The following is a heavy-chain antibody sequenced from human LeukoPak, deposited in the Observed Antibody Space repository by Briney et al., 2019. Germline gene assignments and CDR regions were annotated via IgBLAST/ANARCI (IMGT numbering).Heavy chain of an antibody. D-gene: IGHD3-10*01. CDR2: IYYVGST. Sequence: KPSETLSLTCTVSGGSISSSSHYWDWIRQSPGKGLEWLGSIYYVGSTYYNPSLKSRVTISVDTSKNQFSLKLSSVTAADTAVYYCAREVPYYYGSGSYYYFDYWGQGTLVTVSS. V-gene: IGHV4-39*07. J-gene: IGHJ4*02. CDR3: AREVPYYYGSGSYYYFDY. CDR1: GGSISSSSHY.